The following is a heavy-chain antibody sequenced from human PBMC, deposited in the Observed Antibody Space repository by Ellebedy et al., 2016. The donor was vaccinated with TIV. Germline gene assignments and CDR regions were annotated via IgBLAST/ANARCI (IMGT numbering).Heavy chain of an antibody. D-gene: IGHD6-13*01. CDR1: GYTLTSYG. J-gene: IGHJ6*02. Sequence: AASVKVSCKGSGYTLTSYGVSWVRPAPGQGLEWMGWISGYNGKIDHVQKFQDRVTMTTDTSTSTVYMEVRSLRSDDTAVYFCARDGSSAAGLKYGMDVWGQGTTVTVSS. V-gene: IGHV1-18*04. CDR3: ARDGSSAAGLKYGMDV. CDR2: ISGYNGKI.